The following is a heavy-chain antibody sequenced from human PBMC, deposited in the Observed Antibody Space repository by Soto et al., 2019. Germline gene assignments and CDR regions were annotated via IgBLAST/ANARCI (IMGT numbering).Heavy chain of an antibody. Sequence: SETLSLTCVVSDYPITSDYYWAWIRQPPGKGLEWIGSTYHGGSAYYNPSLNSRVTILVDTSNKQVSLRVTSVTAADTAVYYCARYRYYFDASGNYRTHAFDIWGPGTLVTVSS. CDR2: TYHGGSA. V-gene: IGHV4-38-2*01. CDR1: DYPITSDYY. D-gene: IGHD3-22*01. J-gene: IGHJ3*02. CDR3: ARYRYYFDASGNYRTHAFDI.